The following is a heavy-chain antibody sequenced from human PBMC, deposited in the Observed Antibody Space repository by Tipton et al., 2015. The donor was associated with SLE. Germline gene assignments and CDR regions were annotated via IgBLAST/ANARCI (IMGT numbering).Heavy chain of an antibody. D-gene: IGHD4/OR15-4a*01. J-gene: IGHJ4*02. CDR1: GGSISSGSYY. CDR3: ARVSSGTNYAIES. Sequence: TLSLTCTVSGGSISSGSYYWSWIRQPAGKGLEWIGRIYTTGSTNYSPSLKSRVTISFDTSETQFSLKLASVTIADTAVYYCARVSSGTNYAIESWGQGTLVTVSS. CDR2: IYTTGST. V-gene: IGHV4-61*02.